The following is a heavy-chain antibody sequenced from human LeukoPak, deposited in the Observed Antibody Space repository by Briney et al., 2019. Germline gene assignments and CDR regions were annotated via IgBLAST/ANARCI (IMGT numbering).Heavy chain of an antibody. CDR2: IRSKANSYAT. Sequence: GGSLRLSCAASGFTFRGSSMHWVRHASGKGREWVGRIRSKANSYATAYAASVKGRFTISRDDSKNTAYLQMNSLKTEDTAVYYCTRPRGSSDYGGNSTWGQGTLVTVSS. CDR1: GFTFRGSS. D-gene: IGHD4-23*01. CDR3: TRPRGSSDYGGNST. V-gene: IGHV3-73*01. J-gene: IGHJ4*02.